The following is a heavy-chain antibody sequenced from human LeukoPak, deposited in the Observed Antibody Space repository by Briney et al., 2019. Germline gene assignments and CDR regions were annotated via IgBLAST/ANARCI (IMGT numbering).Heavy chain of an antibody. D-gene: IGHD3-10*01. J-gene: IGHJ3*02. V-gene: IGHV1-2*02. CDR1: GYTFTGYY. CDR3: ARLRLWFAPEGDGAFDI. Sequence: GASVKVSCKASGYTFTGYYMHWVRQAPGQGLEWMGWINPNSGGTNYAQKFQGRVTMTRDTSISTAYMELSRLRSDDTAVYYCARLRLWFAPEGDGAFDIWGQGTMVTVSS. CDR2: INPNSGGT.